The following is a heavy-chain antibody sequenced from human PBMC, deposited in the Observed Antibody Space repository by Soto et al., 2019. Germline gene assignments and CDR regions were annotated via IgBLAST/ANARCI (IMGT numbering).Heavy chain of an antibody. V-gene: IGHV4-39*01. J-gene: IGHJ4*02. CDR2: IYYSGST. CDR3: ARLRYCSGASCYPGYFDY. CDR1: GGSISSSSSY. Sequence: QLQLQESGPGLVKPSETLSLTCTVSGGSISSSSSYWGWIRQPPGKGLEWIGRIYYSGSTFYNPSLKSRVTISVDTSKNEFSLKLSSVTAADTAVYYCARLRYCSGASCYPGYFDYWGRGTLVTVSS. D-gene: IGHD2-15*01.